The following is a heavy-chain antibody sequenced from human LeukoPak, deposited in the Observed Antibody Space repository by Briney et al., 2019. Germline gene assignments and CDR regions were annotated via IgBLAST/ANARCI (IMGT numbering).Heavy chain of an antibody. J-gene: IGHJ4*02. Sequence: PGGSLRLSCAASGFTFSNVWMSWVRQAPGKRLEWVGHIKSKTDGGTTDYTAPVKGRFTISRDESKNTLYLQMNSLKTEDTAVYFCTTYYFDYWGQGTLVTVSS. CDR2: IKSKTDGGTT. CDR3: TTYYFDY. V-gene: IGHV3-15*01. CDR1: GFTFSNVW.